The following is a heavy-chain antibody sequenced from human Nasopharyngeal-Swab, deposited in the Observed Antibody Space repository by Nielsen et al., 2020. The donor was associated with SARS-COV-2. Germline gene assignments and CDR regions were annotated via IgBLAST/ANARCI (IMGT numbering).Heavy chain of an antibody. D-gene: IGHD3-16*01. CDR3: ARDSIAFGGPEGDY. V-gene: IGHV1-18*01. CDR2: ISVHNGYT. Sequence: ASVKVSCKTSGYTFTSYGISWVRQAPGQGLEWLGSISVHNGYTNYPQKLQGRVTVTTDTSTTTASMELRSLRSADTAVYYCARDSIAFGGPEGDYWGQGTLVTVSS. J-gene: IGHJ4*02. CDR1: GYTFTSYG.